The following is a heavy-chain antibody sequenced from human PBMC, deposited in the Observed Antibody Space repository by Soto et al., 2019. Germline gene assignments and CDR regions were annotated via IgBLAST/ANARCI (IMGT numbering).Heavy chain of an antibody. D-gene: IGHD2-2*01. V-gene: IGHV4-31*01. J-gene: IGHJ4*02. CDR2: ISYSGST. Sequence: QVQLQESGPGLVKPSQTLSLTCTVSGGSISSSGSYWSWIRQHPGKGLEWIGYISYSGSTVYNPSLESLSTISLDTSKNQFSLNLNSVTAADTAVYYCARAAANIDYWGQGTLVTVSS. CDR1: GGSISSSGSY. CDR3: ARAAANIDY.